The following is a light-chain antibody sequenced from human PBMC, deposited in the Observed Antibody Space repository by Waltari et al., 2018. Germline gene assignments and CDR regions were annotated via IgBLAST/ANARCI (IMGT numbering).Light chain of an antibody. CDR3: SSYTSGSTPWV. Sequence: QSALTQPASVSGSPGQSITISCTGASSDIGGYNYVSWYQQHPGKAPKLVIYAVSNRPSGVSNRFSGSKSGNTASLTISGLQTEDEADYYCSSYTSGSTPWVFGGGTRLTVL. V-gene: IGLV2-14*03. CDR2: AVS. CDR1: SSDIGGYNY. J-gene: IGLJ3*02.